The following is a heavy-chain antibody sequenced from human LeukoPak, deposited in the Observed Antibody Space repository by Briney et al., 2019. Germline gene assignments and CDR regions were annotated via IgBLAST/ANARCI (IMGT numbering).Heavy chain of an antibody. V-gene: IGHV1-18*01. J-gene: IGHJ4*02. CDR2: ISAQHGQT. CDR3: ARDHYYDSSGYTIYDY. CDR1: GYSENFYG. Sequence: ASVKVSCKTSGYSENFYGITWVRQVAGQGLEWMGWISAQHGQTEYAPNSQDRVTMTTDTSTSTAYMELRSLRSDDTAVYYCARDHYYDSSGYTIYDYWGQGTLVTVSS. D-gene: IGHD3-22*01.